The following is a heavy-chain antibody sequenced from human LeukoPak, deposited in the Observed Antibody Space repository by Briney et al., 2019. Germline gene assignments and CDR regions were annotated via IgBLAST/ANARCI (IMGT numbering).Heavy chain of an antibody. CDR1: GGTFSSYA. J-gene: IGHJ4*02. CDR3: ARVSDTTGDPFDY. D-gene: IGHD3-16*01. CDR2: IIPILGIA. Sequence: SVKVSCKASGGTFSSYAISWVRQAPGQGLEWIGRIIPILGIANYAQKFQGRVTITADKSTSTAYMELSSLRSEDTAVYYCARVSDTTGDPFDYWGQGTLVTVSS. V-gene: IGHV1-69*04.